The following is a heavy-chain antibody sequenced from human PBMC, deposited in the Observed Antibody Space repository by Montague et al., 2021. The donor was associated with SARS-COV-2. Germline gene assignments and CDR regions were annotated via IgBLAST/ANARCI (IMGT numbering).Heavy chain of an antibody. D-gene: IGHD3-3*01. V-gene: IGHV4-31*03. CDR2: IYYSGST. CDR1: GGSISSGGYY. CDR3: ARVLSHRAIFGVVIINGMDV. J-gene: IGHJ6*02. Sequence: TLSLTCTVSGGSISSGGYYWSWIRQHPGKGLEWIGYIYYSGSTYYNPSLKSRVTILVDTSKNQFSLKLSSVTAADTAVYYCARVLSHRAIFGVVIINGMDVWGQGTTVTVSS.